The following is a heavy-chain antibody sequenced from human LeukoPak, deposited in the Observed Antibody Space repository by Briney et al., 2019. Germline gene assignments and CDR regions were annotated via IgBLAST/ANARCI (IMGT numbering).Heavy chain of an antibody. CDR3: ARGGSSWSAEYFQY. CDR1: GYTFTNYG. CDR2: ISAYNGNT. V-gene: IGHV1-18*04. Sequence: ASVKVSCKASGYTFTNYGISWVRQAPGQGLEWMGWISAYNGNTKSAKKFQGRVTMTTDTSTATAYMEMRGLRSDDTAVYYCARGGSSWSAEYFQYWGQGTQVTVSS. J-gene: IGHJ1*01. D-gene: IGHD6-13*01.